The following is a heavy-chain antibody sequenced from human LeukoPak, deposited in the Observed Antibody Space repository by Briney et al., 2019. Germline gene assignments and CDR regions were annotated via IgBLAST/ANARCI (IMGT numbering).Heavy chain of an antibody. CDR2: ISAYNGNT. CDR1: GYTFTSYG. D-gene: IGHD3-10*01. Sequence: GASVKVSCKASGYTFTSYGISWVRQAPGQGLEWMGWISAYNGNTNYAQKLQGRVTMTTDTSTSTAYMELRSLRSADTAVYYCARDDGEKISVLFLFWGQRTLVTVSS. J-gene: IGHJ4*02. V-gene: IGHV1-18*01. CDR3: ARDDGEKISVLFLF.